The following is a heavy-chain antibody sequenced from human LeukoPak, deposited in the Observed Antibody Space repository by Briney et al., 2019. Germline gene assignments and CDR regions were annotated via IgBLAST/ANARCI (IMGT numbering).Heavy chain of an antibody. Sequence: GESLKISCKGSGYSFTTYSIGWVRQMRGKGLEWMQIIDAGDSDTRYSPPCQGQFTISADNSISTAYLQWSSLKASDTAMYYCARQQRDSSGYSYYAFDIWGQGTMVTVSS. CDR1: GYSFTTYS. D-gene: IGHD3-22*01. CDR2: IDAGDSDT. J-gene: IGHJ3*02. V-gene: IGHV5-51*01. CDR3: ARQQRDSSGYSYYAFDI.